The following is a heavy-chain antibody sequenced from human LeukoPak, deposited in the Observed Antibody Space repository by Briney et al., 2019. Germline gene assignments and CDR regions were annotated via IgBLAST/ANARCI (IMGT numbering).Heavy chain of an antibody. CDR1: GFTFSSYS. V-gene: IGHV3-21*01. D-gene: IGHD6-19*01. Sequence: PGGSLRLSCAASGFTFSSYSMNWVRQAPGKGLEWVSSISSSSSYIYYADSVKGRFTISRGNAKNSLYLQMNSLRAEDTAVYYCARIAVAGGDYWGQGTLVTVSS. CDR3: ARIAVAGGDY. J-gene: IGHJ4*02. CDR2: ISSSSSYI.